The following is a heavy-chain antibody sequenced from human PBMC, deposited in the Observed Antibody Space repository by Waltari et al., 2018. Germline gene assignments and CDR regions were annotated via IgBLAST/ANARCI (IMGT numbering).Heavy chain of an antibody. V-gene: IGHV1-24*01. D-gene: IGHD3-3*01. Sequence: QVQLVQSGAEVKKPGASVKVSCKASGYTLTELSIHWVRQAPGNGLAWMGGFDPEYGETIYAQKFQGRVTMTEDTSTDTAYMELRSLRSDDTAVYYCARVHKTVVFGVVIVTHPTPENYFDYWGQGTLVTVSS. CDR2: FDPEYGET. CDR3: ARVHKTVVFGVVIVTHPTPENYFDY. J-gene: IGHJ4*02. CDR1: GYTLTELS.